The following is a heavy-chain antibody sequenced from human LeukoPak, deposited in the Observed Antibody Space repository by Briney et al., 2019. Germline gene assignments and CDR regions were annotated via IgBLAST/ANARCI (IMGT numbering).Heavy chain of an antibody. CDR2: INPNSGGT. J-gene: IGHJ5*02. CDR3: ARDHLGGSWFDP. CDR1: GYTFTGYY. D-gene: IGHD3-10*01. V-gene: IGHV1-2*02. Sequence: ASVKVSCKASGYTFTGYYMHWVRQAPGQGLEWMGWINPNSGGTNYAQKFQGRVTMTRDTSISTAYMELSRLRSDDTAVYYCARDHLGGSWFDPWGQGTLVTVSS.